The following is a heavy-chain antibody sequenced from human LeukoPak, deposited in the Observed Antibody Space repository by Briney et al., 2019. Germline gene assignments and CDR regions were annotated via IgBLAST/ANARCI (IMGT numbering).Heavy chain of an antibody. CDR2: IKQDGSEK. Sequence: GGSLRLSCAASGFTFSSYWMSWVRQAPGKGLERVANIKQDGSEKNYVDSVKGRFTISRDNAKNSLYLQMNSLRAEDTAVYYCARDMLLVSSSTFFNYWGQGTLVTVSS. CDR1: GFTFSSYW. CDR3: ARDMLLVSSSTFFNY. D-gene: IGHD6-13*01. J-gene: IGHJ4*02. V-gene: IGHV3-7*03.